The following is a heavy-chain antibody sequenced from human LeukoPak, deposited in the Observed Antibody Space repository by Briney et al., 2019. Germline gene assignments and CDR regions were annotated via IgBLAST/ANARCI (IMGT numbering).Heavy chain of an antibody. D-gene: IGHD5/OR15-5a*01. CDR2: INHSGST. CDR3: ARSASTIIHY. Sequence: SETLSLTCAVYGGSFSGYYWSWIRQPPGKGLEWIGEINHSGSTNYNPSLKSRVTISVDTSKNQFSLKLSSVTAADTAVYYCARSASTIIHYWGQGTLVTVSS. V-gene: IGHV4-34*01. J-gene: IGHJ4*02. CDR1: GGSFSGYY.